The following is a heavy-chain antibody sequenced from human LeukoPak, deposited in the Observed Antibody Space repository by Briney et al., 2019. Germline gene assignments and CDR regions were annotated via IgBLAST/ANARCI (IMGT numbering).Heavy chain of an antibody. J-gene: IGHJ5*02. CDR1: GGSISSGSYY. CDR3: ARSWFDP. V-gene: IGHV4-61*02. Sequence: PSETLSLTCTVSGGSISSGSYYWSWIRQPAGKGLEWIGRIYTSGSTNYNPSLKSRVTISVDTSKNQFSLKLSSVTAADTAVYYCARSWFDPWGQGTLVTVSS. CDR2: IYTSGST.